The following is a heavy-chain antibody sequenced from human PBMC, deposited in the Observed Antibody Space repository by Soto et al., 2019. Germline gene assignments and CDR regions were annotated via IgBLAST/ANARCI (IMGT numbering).Heavy chain of an antibody. V-gene: IGHV4-59*01. CDR2: IYYGGST. Sequence: SETLPLACIVSGGSISSDNGSLIRHPPGKGLEWIGYIYYGGSTNYNPSLKSRVTISVDTSKNQFSLKLSSVTAADTAVYYCASLYCSSPSCNSGGMDVWGQGTTVT. CDR3: ASLYCSSPSCNSGGMDV. CDR1: GGSISSDN. J-gene: IGHJ6*02. D-gene: IGHD2-2*01.